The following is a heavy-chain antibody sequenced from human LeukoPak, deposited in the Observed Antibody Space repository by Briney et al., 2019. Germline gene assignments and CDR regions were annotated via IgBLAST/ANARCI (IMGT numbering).Heavy chain of an antibody. Sequence: GGSLRLPCAVSGFTFSGFWMSWSRQAPGKGLEWVASINSDGSEGYYADVVKGRFTISRDNAKNSLYLQINSLRAEDTAVYYCARSSYSSSSSVWGQGTMVTVSS. J-gene: IGHJ3*01. CDR3: ARSSYSSSSSV. D-gene: IGHD6-6*01. CDR2: INSDGSEG. CDR1: GFTFSGFW. V-gene: IGHV3-7*03.